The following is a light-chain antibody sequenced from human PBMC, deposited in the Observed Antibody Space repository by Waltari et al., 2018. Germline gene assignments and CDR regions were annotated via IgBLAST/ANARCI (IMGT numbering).Light chain of an antibody. V-gene: IGLV2-23*02. CDR2: EVT. CDR1: SSDIGNYDL. J-gene: IGLJ3*02. Sequence: QSALTQPASVSGSPGQSITISCSGTSSDIGNYDLVSWFQHHPGKAPKLLIYEVTKRPPGVSSRFSGSKTGNTASLTISGLQAEDEAHYYCCSHAGSRSIWVIGGGTKLTVL. CDR3: CSHAGSRSIWV.